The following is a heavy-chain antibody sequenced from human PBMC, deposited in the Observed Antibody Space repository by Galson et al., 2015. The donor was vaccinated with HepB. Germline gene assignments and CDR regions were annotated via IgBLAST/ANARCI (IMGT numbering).Heavy chain of an antibody. D-gene: IGHD3-22*01. J-gene: IGHJ5*02. CDR2: VSGSGGKT. CDR1: GFTFSNYA. V-gene: IGHV3-23*01. Sequence: SLRLSCAASGFTFSNYAMNWVRQAPEKGLEWVSSVSGSGGKTYNADSVKGRFILSRDNSKNALYLQMNSLRAEDTAVYYCAKDLAPYYSDSSERWFDPWGQGTLVTVSS. CDR3: AKDLAPYYSDSSERWFDP.